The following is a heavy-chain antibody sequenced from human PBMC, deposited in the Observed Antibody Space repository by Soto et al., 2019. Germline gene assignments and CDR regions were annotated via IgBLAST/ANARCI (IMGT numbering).Heavy chain of an antibody. D-gene: IGHD4-4*01. J-gene: IGHJ5*02. CDR1: GDSISSGGYS. CDR3: ARGDYSKQRWFDP. Sequence: QVQLQESGPGLVKPSQTLSLTCTVSGDSISSGGYSWTWIRQAPGKGLEWIGHIYHSGHSDYNPSLRSRVLMSLDTRRNQISLRLNSVSVADTAVYYCARGDYSKQRWFDPWGQGTLVAVSA. V-gene: IGHV4-30-4*08. CDR2: IYHSGHS.